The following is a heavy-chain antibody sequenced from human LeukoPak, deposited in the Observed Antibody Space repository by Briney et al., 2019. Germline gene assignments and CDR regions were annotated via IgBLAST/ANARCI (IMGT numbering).Heavy chain of an antibody. CDR2: INPNSGGT. CDR3: ARDSGYGYSSSWEFDY. Sequence: ASVKVSCKASGYTFTGYYMHWVRQAPGQGLEWMGWINPNSGGTNYAQKFQGRDTMTRDTSISTAYMELSRLRSDDTAVYFCARDSGYGYSSSWEFDYWGQGTLVTVSS. D-gene: IGHD6-13*01. V-gene: IGHV1-2*02. J-gene: IGHJ4*02. CDR1: GYTFTGYY.